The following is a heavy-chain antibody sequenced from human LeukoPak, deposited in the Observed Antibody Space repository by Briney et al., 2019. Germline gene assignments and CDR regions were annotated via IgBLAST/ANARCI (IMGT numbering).Heavy chain of an antibody. CDR1: GGSISSYY. V-gene: IGHV4-59*01. CDR3: ARERWELQVIDY. D-gene: IGHD1-26*01. CDR2: IYYSGST. J-gene: IGHJ4*02. Sequence: PSETLSLTCTVSGGSISSYYWSWIRQPPGKGLEWIGYIYYSGSTNYNPSLKSRVTISVDTSKNQFSLKLSSVTAADTAVYYCARERWELQVIDYWGQGTLVTVSS.